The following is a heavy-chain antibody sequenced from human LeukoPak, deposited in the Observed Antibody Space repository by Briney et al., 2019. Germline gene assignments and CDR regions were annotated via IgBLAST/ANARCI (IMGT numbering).Heavy chain of an antibody. Sequence: GGSLRLSCAASGFTFSSYFMNWVRQAPGKGLEWVSSISSDSSYIYHADSVKGRFTISRDNAKNSLFLQMDSLRADDTALYYCAIYTSSWYYWGQGALVTVSS. CDR1: GFTFSSYF. CDR2: ISSDSSYI. V-gene: IGHV3-21*01. D-gene: IGHD6-13*01. J-gene: IGHJ4*02. CDR3: AIYTSSWYY.